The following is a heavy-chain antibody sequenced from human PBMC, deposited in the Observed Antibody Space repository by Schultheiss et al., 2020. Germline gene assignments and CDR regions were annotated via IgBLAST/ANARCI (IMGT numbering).Heavy chain of an antibody. CDR1: GGSISSSNW. Sequence: SETLSLTCAVSGGSISSSNWWSWVRQPPGKGLEWIGEIYHSGSTNYNPSLKSRVTISVDKSKNQFSLKLSSVTAADTAVYYCARGLGRITIFGVVTIHHVSIYFDYWGQGTLVTVS. V-gene: IGHV4-4*02. D-gene: IGHD3-3*01. CDR2: IYHSGST. CDR3: ARGLGRITIFGVVTIHHVSIYFDY. J-gene: IGHJ4*02.